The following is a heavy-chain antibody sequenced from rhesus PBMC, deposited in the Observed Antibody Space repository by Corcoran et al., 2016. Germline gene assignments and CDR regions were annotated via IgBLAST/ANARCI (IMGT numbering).Heavy chain of an antibody. CDR1: GGSMSESSF. CDR3: ASPFERGRFEV. CDR2: LYAKSGTT. D-gene: IGHD3-34*01. Sequence: QVRLQESGPGLVKSSETLSLTCAVSGGSMSESSFWPCIRQPPGEGLERIGNLYAKSGTTNNPSQKRRVTISKDTANNQFFLKVTAVTAADTAVYYWASPFERGRFEVWGAGILVTVSS. J-gene: IGHJ5-1*01. V-gene: IGHV4S9*01.